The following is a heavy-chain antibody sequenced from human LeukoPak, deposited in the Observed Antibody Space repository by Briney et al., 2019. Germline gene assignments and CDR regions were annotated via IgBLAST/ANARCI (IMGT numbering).Heavy chain of an antibody. D-gene: IGHD6-13*01. J-gene: IGHJ4*02. V-gene: IGHV1-69*05. CDR2: IIPIFGTA. CDR3: TRVGGRIAAAGTDLLGYFDY. Sequence: ASVKVSCKASGGTFSSYAISWVRQAPGQGLEWMGGIIPIFGTANYAQKFQGRVTITTDESTSTAYMELSSLRSEDTAVYYCTRVGGRIAAAGTDLLGYFDYWGQGTLVTVSS. CDR1: GGTFSSYA.